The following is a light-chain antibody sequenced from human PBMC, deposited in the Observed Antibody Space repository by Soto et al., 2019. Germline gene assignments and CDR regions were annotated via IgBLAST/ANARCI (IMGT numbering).Light chain of an antibody. CDR3: QNRSNLLRT. CDR1: QSVSSY. CDR2: DAS. Sequence: DIELTQSPATLSLSPGDRATLSCRASQSVSSYLAWYQQKPGQAPRLLIYDASNRATGIPARFSGSGSGTDFTLTISMLAHEDCAFYYCQNRSNLLRTFGGGTKVEIK. V-gene: IGKV3-11*01. J-gene: IGKJ4*01.